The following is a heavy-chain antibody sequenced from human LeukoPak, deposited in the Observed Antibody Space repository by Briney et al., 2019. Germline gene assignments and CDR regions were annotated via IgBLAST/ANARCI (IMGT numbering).Heavy chain of an antibody. Sequence: SETLSLTCTVSGYSISSGYYWGWIRPPPGKGLEWIGSIYHSGSTYYNPSLKSRVTISVDTSKNQFSLKLSSVTAADTAVYYCARDGGVRTSGWFDPWGQGTLVTVSS. CDR2: IYHSGST. D-gene: IGHD3-16*01. V-gene: IGHV4-38-2*02. J-gene: IGHJ5*02. CDR3: ARDGGVRTSGWFDP. CDR1: GYSISSGYY.